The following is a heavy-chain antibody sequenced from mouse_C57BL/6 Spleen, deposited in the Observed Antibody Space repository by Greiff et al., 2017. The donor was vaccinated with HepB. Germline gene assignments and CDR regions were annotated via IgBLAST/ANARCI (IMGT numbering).Heavy chain of an antibody. Sequence: DVQLVESGGGLVKPGGSLKLSCAASGFTFSSYAMSWVRQTPEKRLEWVATISDGGSYTYYPDNVKGRFTISRDNAKNNLYLQMSHLKSEDTAMYYCARARYYGSRGYFDVWGTGTTVTVSS. V-gene: IGHV5-4*01. D-gene: IGHD1-1*01. CDR1: GFTFSSYA. J-gene: IGHJ1*03. CDR2: ISDGGSYT. CDR3: ARARYYGSRGYFDV.